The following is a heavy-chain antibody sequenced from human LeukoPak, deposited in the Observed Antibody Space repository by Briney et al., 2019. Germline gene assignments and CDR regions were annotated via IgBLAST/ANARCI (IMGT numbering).Heavy chain of an antibody. D-gene: IGHD3-9*01. CDR1: GYTYLHQLL. CDR3: GRDLSLRYSRQQPPWPPSLDY. J-gene: IGHJ4*02. CDR2: MYPSDGSI. V-gene: IGHV1/OR15-9*01. Sequence: ASVKVSCRTCGYTYLHQLLYALGAPANAQGLEWMGRMYPSDGSISYAEKFQGRVAMTRDTSTNTAYMELSSLRSADTAMSYCGRDLSLRYSRQQPPWPPSLDYWGQGTLVTVSS.